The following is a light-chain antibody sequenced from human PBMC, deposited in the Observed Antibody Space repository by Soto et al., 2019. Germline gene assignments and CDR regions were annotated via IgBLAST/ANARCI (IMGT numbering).Light chain of an antibody. J-gene: IGKJ2*01. Sequence: EIVLTQSPGTLSLSPGERATLSCRASQSVSSSYLAWYQQEPGQAPRLLIYGASSRATGIPDRFSGSGSGTVFTLTISRLEPEDFAVYYCQQYGCSPYTFGQGTKLEIK. CDR3: QQYGCSPYT. V-gene: IGKV3-20*01. CDR2: GAS. CDR1: QSVSSSY.